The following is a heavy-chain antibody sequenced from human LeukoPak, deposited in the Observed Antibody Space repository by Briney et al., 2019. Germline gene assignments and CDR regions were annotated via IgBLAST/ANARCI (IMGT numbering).Heavy chain of an antibody. CDR1: GYSFTSYW. CDR3: ARQNTAMVHNWFDP. Sequence: GESLQISCKGSGYSFTSYWIGWVRPMPGKGLEWMGIIYPGDSDTRYSPSFQGQVTISADKSISTAYLQWSSLKASDTAMYYCARQNTAMVHNWFDPWGQGTLVTVSS. V-gene: IGHV5-51*01. J-gene: IGHJ5*02. D-gene: IGHD5-18*01. CDR2: IYPGDSDT.